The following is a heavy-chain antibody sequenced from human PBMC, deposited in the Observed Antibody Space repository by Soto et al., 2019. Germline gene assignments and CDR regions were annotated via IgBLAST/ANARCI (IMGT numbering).Heavy chain of an antibody. CDR3: ARELSLGIYYYYGMDV. V-gene: IGHV3-33*01. CDR2: IWYDGSNK. D-gene: IGHD2-15*01. Sequence: QVQLVESGGGVVQPGRSLRLSCAASGFTFSTYGMHWVRQAPGKGLEWVALIWYDGSNKYYADSVKGRFTISRDNSKNTLYLQMNSLRAEDTAVYYCARELSLGIYYYYGMDVWGQGTTVTVS. CDR1: GFTFSTYG. J-gene: IGHJ6*02.